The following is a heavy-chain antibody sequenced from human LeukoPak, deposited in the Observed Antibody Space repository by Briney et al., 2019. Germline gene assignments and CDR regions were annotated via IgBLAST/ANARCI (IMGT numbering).Heavy chain of an antibody. J-gene: IGHJ6*03. CDR3: ARGSGTTYYYMDV. Sequence: PSETLSLTCAVYGGSFSGYYWSWIRQPPGKGLEWIGEINHSGSTNYNPSLKSRVTISVDTSKNQFSLKLSSVTAADTAVYYCARGSGTTYYYMDVWGKGTTVTVSS. CDR1: GGSFSGYY. D-gene: IGHD1-1*01. V-gene: IGHV4-34*01. CDR2: INHSGST.